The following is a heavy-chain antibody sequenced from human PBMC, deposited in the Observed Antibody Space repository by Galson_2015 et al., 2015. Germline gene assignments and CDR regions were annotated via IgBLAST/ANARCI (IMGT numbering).Heavy chain of an antibody. CDR3: AREEAAAGYYYYYGMDV. CDR2: IWYDGSNK. V-gene: IGHV3-33*01. J-gene: IGHJ6*02. Sequence: SLRLSCAASGFTFSSYGMHWVRQAPGKGLEWVAVIWYDGSNKYYADSVRGRFTISRDNSKNTLYLQMNSLRAEDTAVYYCAREEAAAGYYYYYGMDVWGQGTTVTVSS. CDR1: GFTFSSYG. D-gene: IGHD6-13*01.